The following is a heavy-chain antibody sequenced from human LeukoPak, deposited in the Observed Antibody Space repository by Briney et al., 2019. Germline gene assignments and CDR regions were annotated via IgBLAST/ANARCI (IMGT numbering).Heavy chain of an antibody. CDR2: MYYSGST. Sequence: PSETLSLTCTVSGGSISSSGYYWGWIRQPPGKGLEWIGSMYYSGSTYYNPSLKSRVTISVDTSKNQFSLKLSSVTAADTAVYYCASQYYYGSGSYSYWGQGTLVTVSS. V-gene: IGHV4-39*07. J-gene: IGHJ4*02. D-gene: IGHD3-10*01. CDR3: ASQYYYGSGSYSY. CDR1: GGSISSSGYY.